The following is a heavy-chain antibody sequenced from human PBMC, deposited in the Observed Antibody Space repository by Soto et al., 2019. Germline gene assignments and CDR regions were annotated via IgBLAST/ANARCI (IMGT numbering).Heavy chain of an antibody. V-gene: IGHV5-51*01. J-gene: IGHJ4*02. Sequence: PXESLTISCKGSGYSFTSYWIGLVRQMPGKGLEWMGIIYPGDSDTRYSPSFQGQVTISADKSISTAYLQWSSLKASDTAMYYCARHRCTNGVCYYFDYWGQGTLVTVSS. CDR3: ARHRCTNGVCYYFDY. D-gene: IGHD2-8*01. CDR1: GYSFTSYW. CDR2: IYPGDSDT.